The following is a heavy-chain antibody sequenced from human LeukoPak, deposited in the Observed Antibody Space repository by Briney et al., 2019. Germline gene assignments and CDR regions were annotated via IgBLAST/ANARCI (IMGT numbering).Heavy chain of an antibody. CDR3: ARRIAIANNWFDP. CDR1: GGSISSGGYY. CDR2: IYYSGNT. Sequence: SETLSLTCTVSGGSISSGGYYWSWIRQHPGKGLEWIGYIYYSGNTYYNPSLKSRVTTSVDTSQNQFSLKLSSVTAADTAVYYCARRIAIANNWFDPWGQGTLVTVSS. D-gene: IGHD6-13*01. J-gene: IGHJ5*02. V-gene: IGHV4-31*03.